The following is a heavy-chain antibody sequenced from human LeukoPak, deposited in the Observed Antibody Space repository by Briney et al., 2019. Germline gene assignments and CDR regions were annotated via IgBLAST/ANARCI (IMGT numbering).Heavy chain of an antibody. V-gene: IGHV1-18*01. CDR1: GYTFTSYD. D-gene: IGHD3-10*01. Sequence: ASVKVSCKASGYTFTSYDINWVRQATGQGLEWMGWISAYNGNTNYAQKLQGRVTMTTDTSTSTAYMELRSLRSDDTAVYYCARDLVRYGSGSYVRYWGQGTLVTVSS. CDR2: ISAYNGNT. J-gene: IGHJ4*02. CDR3: ARDLVRYGSGSYVRY.